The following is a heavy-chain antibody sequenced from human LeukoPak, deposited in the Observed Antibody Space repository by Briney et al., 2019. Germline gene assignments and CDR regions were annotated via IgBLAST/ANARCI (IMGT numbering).Heavy chain of an antibody. CDR2: ISNSSSYI. Sequence: GGSLRLSCAASGFTFSSYSMNWVRQAPGKGLEWVSSISNSSSYIYYADSVKGRFTISRDNAKNSLYLQMNSLRAEDTAVYYCARDRTTAWFDPWGQGTLVTVSS. V-gene: IGHV3-21*01. CDR3: ARDRTTAWFDP. J-gene: IGHJ5*02. D-gene: IGHD4-11*01. CDR1: GFTFSSYS.